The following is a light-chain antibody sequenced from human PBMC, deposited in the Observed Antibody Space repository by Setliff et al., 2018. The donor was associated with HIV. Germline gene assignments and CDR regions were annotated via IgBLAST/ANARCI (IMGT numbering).Light chain of an antibody. CDR1: QDIGTQ. V-gene: IGKV1D-8*03. CDR3: QQYYNFPLT. Sequence: VIWVTQFPSLVSASTGDRVNISCQTSQDIGTQLAWYRQKPGKAPDLLIYGASSLQTGVPSRFSGGGSGTDFTLTISCLQSEDFASYFCQQYYNFPLTFGGGTKVDIK. J-gene: IGKJ4*01. CDR2: GAS.